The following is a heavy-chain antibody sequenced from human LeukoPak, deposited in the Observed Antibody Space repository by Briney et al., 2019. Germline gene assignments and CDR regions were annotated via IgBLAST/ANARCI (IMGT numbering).Heavy chain of an antibody. Sequence: PGGSLRLSCAASGFTFSSYAMSWVRQAPGKGLEWVSAISGSGGSTYYADSVKSRFTISRDNSKNTLYLQMNSLRAEDTAVYYSASTYYYDSSGYSHPPGAFDIWGQGTMVTVS. CDR2: ISGSGGST. CDR3: ASTYYYDSSGYSHPPGAFDI. J-gene: IGHJ3*02. D-gene: IGHD3-22*01. CDR1: GFTFSSYA. V-gene: IGHV3-23*01.